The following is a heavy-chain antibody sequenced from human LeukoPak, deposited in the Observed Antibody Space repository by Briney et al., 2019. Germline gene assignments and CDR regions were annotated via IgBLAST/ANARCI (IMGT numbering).Heavy chain of an antibody. V-gene: IGHV4-59*02. CDR1: GGSVSGYY. D-gene: IGHD3-9*01. CDR3: AREGSYDVLTGYYLNWFDP. Sequence: PSETLSLTCTVSGGSVSGYYWSWIRQPPGKGLEWIGYIYYSGNTNYNPSLRSRVTISVDTSKNQFSLKLSSVTAADTAVYYCAREGSYDVLTGYYLNWFDPWGQGTLATVSS. J-gene: IGHJ5*02. CDR2: IYYSGNT.